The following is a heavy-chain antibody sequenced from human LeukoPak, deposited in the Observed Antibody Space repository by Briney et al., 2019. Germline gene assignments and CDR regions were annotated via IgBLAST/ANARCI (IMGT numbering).Heavy chain of an antibody. CDR3: ARGLLGRGLDY. J-gene: IGHJ4*02. CDR1: GGSISSYY. CDR2: IYYSGST. Sequence: PSETLSLTCTVSGGSISSYYWSWIRQPPGKGLEWIGYIYYSGSTNYSPSLKSRVTISVDTSKNQFSLKLSSVTAADTAVYYCARGLLGRGLDYWGQGTLVTVSS. D-gene: IGHD1-26*01. V-gene: IGHV4-59*01.